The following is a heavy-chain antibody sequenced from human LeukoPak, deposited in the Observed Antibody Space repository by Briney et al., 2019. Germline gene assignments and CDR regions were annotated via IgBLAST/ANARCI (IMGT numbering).Heavy chain of an antibody. V-gene: IGHV3-48*04. D-gene: IGHD4-17*01. CDR1: GFTFSSYS. Sequence: GGSLRLSCAASGFTFSSYSMNWVRQAPGKGLEWVSYISSGSSTTYYADSVKGRFTISRDNAKNSLHLQMNSLRAEDTAVYYCARAGRLQYGDYVAFDYWGQGTLVTVSS. CDR3: ARAGRLQYGDYVAFDY. J-gene: IGHJ4*02. CDR2: ISSGSSTT.